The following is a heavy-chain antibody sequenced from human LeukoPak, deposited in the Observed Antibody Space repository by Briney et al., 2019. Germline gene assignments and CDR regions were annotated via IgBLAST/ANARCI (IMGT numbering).Heavy chain of an antibody. V-gene: IGHV1-69*05. Sequence: ASVKVSGKASGGTFSSYAISWVRQAPGQGLEWMGRIIPIFGTANYAQKFQGRVTITTDESTSTAYMELSSLRSEDTAVYYCAVPDSSGYYPFDYWGQGTLVTVSS. CDR2: IIPIFGTA. D-gene: IGHD3-22*01. J-gene: IGHJ4*02. CDR1: GGTFSSYA. CDR3: AVPDSSGYYPFDY.